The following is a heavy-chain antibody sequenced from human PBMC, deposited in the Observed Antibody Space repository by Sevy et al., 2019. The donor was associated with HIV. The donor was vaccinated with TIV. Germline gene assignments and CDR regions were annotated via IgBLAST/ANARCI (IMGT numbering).Heavy chain of an antibody. CDR2: ISWNGKSI. CDR1: GFTFDNYA. CDR3: VKDTTIDSSGYYPGCFDY. Sequence: GGSLRLSCAASGFTFDNYAMHWVRQAPGKGLQWVSGISWNGKSIHYADSVKGRFTISRDNAKNSLYLQMNSLRPDDMALYYWVKDTTIDSSGYYPGCFDYWGQGTLVTVSS. V-gene: IGHV3-9*03. J-gene: IGHJ4*02. D-gene: IGHD3-22*01.